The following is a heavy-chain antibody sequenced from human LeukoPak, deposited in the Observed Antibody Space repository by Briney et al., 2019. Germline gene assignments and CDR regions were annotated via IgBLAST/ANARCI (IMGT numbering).Heavy chain of an antibody. Sequence: SVKVSCKASGGTFSSYAISWVRQAPGQGLEWMGGIIPIFGTANYAQKFQGRVTITADESTSTAYMELSSLRSEDTAVYYCARDSGYCSSTSCYEGDAFDIWGQGTMVTVSS. V-gene: IGHV1-69*01. D-gene: IGHD2-2*03. CDR2: IIPIFGTA. CDR3: ARDSGYCSSTSCYEGDAFDI. J-gene: IGHJ3*02. CDR1: GGTFSSYA.